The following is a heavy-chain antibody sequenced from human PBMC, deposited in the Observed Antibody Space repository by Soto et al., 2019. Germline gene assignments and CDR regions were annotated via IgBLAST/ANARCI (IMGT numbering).Heavy chain of an antibody. D-gene: IGHD5-12*01. CDR3: ARAAGYSGYDPLYYGMDV. CDR2: IYHSGST. J-gene: IGHJ6*02. CDR1: GGSISSGGYS. V-gene: IGHV4-30-2*01. Sequence: QLQLQESGSGLVKPSQTLSLTCAVSGGSISSGGYSWSWIRQPPGKGLEWIGYIYHSGSTYYNPXXKSRVTISVDXXKXQXXLKLSSVTAADTAVYYRARAAGYSGYDPLYYGMDVWGQGTTVTVSS.